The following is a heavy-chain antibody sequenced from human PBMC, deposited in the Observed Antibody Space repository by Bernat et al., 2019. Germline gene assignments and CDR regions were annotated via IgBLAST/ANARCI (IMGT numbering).Heavy chain of an antibody. CDR2: IGSSSSTI. V-gene: IGHV3-48*01. D-gene: IGHD4-17*01. Sequence: EVQLVESGGGLVQPGGSLRLSCAASGFTFSSCGMNWVRKAPGKGLEWVSNIGSSSSTIYYADSVKGRFTISRDNAKNSLYLQMNSLRAEDTAVYYCARDVCDYGDYQPFYWGQGTLVTVSS. J-gene: IGHJ4*02. CDR3: ARDVCDYGDYQPFY. CDR1: GFTFSSCG.